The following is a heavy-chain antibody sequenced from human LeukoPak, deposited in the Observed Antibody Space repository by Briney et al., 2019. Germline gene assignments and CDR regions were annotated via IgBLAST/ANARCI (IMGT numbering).Heavy chain of an antibody. CDR1: GFTFSSFW. CDR3: AREITMVRGVPMYYFDY. CDR2: IYSGGST. Sequence: GGSLRLSCAATGFTFSSFWMSWVRQAPGKGLEWVSVIYSGGSTHYTDSVRGRFTISRDNSKNTLYLQMNSLRVDDTAMYYCAREITMVRGVPMYYFDYWGQGTLVTVSS. J-gene: IGHJ4*02. D-gene: IGHD3-10*01. V-gene: IGHV3-66*02.